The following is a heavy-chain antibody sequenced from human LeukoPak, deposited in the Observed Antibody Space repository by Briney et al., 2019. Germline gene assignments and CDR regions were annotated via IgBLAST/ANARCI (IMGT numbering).Heavy chain of an antibody. V-gene: IGHV1-18*01. D-gene: IGHD3-22*01. CDR1: GGTFSSYA. J-gene: IGHJ5*02. Sequence: GASVKVSCKASGGTFSSYAISWVRQAPGQGLEWMGWISAYNDNTNYAQKLQGRVTMTTDTSTSTAYMELRSLRSDDTAVYYCATTMKYYYDSNWFDPWGQGTLVTVSS. CDR3: ATTMKYYYDSNWFDP. CDR2: ISAYNDNT.